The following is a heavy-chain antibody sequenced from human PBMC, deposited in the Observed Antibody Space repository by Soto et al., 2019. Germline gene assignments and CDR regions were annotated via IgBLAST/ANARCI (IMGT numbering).Heavy chain of an antibody. CDR2: INHSGST. Sequence: SETLSLTCAVYGGSFSDYYWSWIRQPPGKGLEWIGEINHSGSTKYNPSLTSRVTISVDTSKNQFSLKLSSVTAADTAVYYCATQGVLQQIFHYWGPGNLVTVSS. CDR1: GGSFSDYY. J-gene: IGHJ4*02. D-gene: IGHD6-13*01. CDR3: ATQGVLQQIFHY. V-gene: IGHV4-34*01.